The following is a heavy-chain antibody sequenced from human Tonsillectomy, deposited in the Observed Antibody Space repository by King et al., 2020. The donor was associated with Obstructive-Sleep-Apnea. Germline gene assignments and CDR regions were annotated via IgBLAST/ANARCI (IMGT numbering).Heavy chain of an antibody. CDR2: INPNGGGT. D-gene: IGHD3-22*01. J-gene: IGHJ4*02. CDR3: AREDYYDTSGYDY. Sequence: QLVQSGAEVKKPGASVKVSCKASGYTFTDYYMHWVRQAPGQGLEWMGWINPNGGGTNYAQKFQGRVTMTRDTSISTAYMELGTLRSDDSAVYYCAREDYYDTSGYDYWGQGTLVTVSS. CDR1: GYTFTDYY. V-gene: IGHV1-2*02.